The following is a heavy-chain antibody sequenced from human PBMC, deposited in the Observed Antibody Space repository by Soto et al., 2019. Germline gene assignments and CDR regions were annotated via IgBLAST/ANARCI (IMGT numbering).Heavy chain of an antibody. D-gene: IGHD2-2*01. J-gene: IGHJ4*02. CDR1: GFTFSSYA. CDR2: ISGSGGST. Sequence: GGSLRLSCAASGFTFSSYAMSWVRQAPGKGLEWVSLISGSGGSTYYADSVKGRFTISRDNSKNTLYLQMNSLRAEDTAVYYCAKGPPSYCSSTSCYAEQWLALDYWGQGTLVTVSS. CDR3: AKGPPSYCSSTSCYAEQWLALDY. V-gene: IGHV3-23*01.